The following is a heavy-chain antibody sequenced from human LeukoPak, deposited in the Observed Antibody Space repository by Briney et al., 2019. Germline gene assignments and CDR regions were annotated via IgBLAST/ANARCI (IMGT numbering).Heavy chain of an antibody. V-gene: IGHV3-48*02. J-gene: IGHJ5*02. Sequence: PGGSLRLSCAASGFSFSSYSMNWVRQAPGKGLEWVSYIRSSGDTINYGHSVKGRFTISRDNDKNLLFLQMNRLRDEDTAVYYCARDGGSWGQGTLVTVSS. CDR2: IRSSGDTI. CDR1: GFSFSSYS. D-gene: IGHD3-10*01. CDR3: ARDGGS.